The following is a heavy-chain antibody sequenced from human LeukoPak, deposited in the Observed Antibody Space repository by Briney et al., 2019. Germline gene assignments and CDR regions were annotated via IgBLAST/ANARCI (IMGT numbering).Heavy chain of an antibody. CDR2: IIPIFGIA. Sequence: SVKVSCKASGGTFSSYAISWVRQAPGQGLEWMGRIIPIFGIANYAQKFQGRVTIAADKSTSTAYMEMSSLRSEDTAVYYCARDANYYDSSGYPIYFDYWGQGTLVTVSS. V-gene: IGHV1-69*04. J-gene: IGHJ4*02. CDR3: ARDANYYDSSGYPIYFDY. D-gene: IGHD3-22*01. CDR1: GGTFSSYA.